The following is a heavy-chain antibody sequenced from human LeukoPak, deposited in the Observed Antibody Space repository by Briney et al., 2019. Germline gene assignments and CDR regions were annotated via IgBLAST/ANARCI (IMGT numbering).Heavy chain of an antibody. CDR3: ARAVAGTDEIDS. CDR1: GFSFSPYD. CDR2: IGSGGDT. Sequence: AGSLRLSCAGSGFSFSPYDMLWVRQAPGKGLEWVSAIGSGGDTYYAGSVKGRFTISRESAKNSFYLQMNSLNAGDTAVYSCARAVAGTDEIDSWGQGTLVTVSS. D-gene: IGHD6-19*01. V-gene: IGHV3-13*01. J-gene: IGHJ4*02.